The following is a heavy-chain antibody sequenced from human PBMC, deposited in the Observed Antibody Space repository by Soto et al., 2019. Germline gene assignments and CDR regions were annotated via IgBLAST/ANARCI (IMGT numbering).Heavy chain of an antibody. Sequence: ASVKFSCKTSGYTFTTYYMQWVRQAPGQVLECMVRINPIGGITIDXXKFQDRVXXTRDTSTSTVXMEVSXLTFEDTAIYYCARDRDRTYAMDVWCQGTTVTVSS. D-gene: IGHD3-10*01. J-gene: IGHJ6*02. CDR3: ARDRDRTYAMDV. CDR1: GYTFTTYY. CDR2: INPIGGIT. V-gene: IGHV1-46*01.